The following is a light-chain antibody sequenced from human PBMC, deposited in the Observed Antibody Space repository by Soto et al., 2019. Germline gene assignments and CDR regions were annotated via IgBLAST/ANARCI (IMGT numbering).Light chain of an antibody. Sequence: DIQMTQSPSSLSASVGDRVTITCRASQSLSSYLNWYQQKAEKAPKLLIYAASSLQSGVQSRFSGSGSGTDFTLTISSLQPEDVATYYCQQSYSTLWTFGQGTKVDIK. V-gene: IGKV1-39*01. CDR2: AAS. CDR3: QQSYSTLWT. J-gene: IGKJ1*01. CDR1: QSLSSY.